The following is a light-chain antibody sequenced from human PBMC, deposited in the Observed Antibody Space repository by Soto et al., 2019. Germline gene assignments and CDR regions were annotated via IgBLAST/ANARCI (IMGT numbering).Light chain of an antibody. CDR1: SSDVGGYNS. J-gene: IGLJ2*01. CDR3: SSYTSGSTPWV. CDR2: DVS. V-gene: IGLV2-14*01. Sequence: QSALTQPASVSGSPGQSITISCTGTSSDVGGYNSVSWYQQHPGKAPKLMIYDVSNRPSGVSSRFSGSKSGNTASLTISGLQAEDEGDYYCSSYTSGSTPWVFGGGTKVTVL.